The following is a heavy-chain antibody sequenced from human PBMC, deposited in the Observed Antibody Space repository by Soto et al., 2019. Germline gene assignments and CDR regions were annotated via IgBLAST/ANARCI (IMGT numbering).Heavy chain of an antibody. V-gene: IGHV1-69*08. CDR3: AREQGGYCSGGSCYNAFDI. CDR2: IIPILGIA. Sequence: QVQLVQSGAEVKKPGSSVKVSCKASGGTFSSYTISWVRQAPGQGHEWMGRIIPILGIANYAQKFQGRVTITADKSTSTAYMELSSLRSEDTAVYYCAREQGGYCSGGSCYNAFDIWGQGTMVTVSS. J-gene: IGHJ3*02. CDR1: GGTFSSYT. D-gene: IGHD2-15*01.